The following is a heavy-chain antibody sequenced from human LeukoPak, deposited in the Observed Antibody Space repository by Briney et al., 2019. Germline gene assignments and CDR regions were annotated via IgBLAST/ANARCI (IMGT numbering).Heavy chain of an antibody. CDR3: ARVRYSSWYYYFDY. V-gene: IGHV4-4*07. CDR1: GGSISSYY. CDR2: IYTSGST. J-gene: IGHJ4*02. Sequence: SSETLSLTCTVSGGSISSYYWSWIRQPAGKGLEWIGRIYTSGSTNYNPSLKSRVTMSVDTSKNQFSLKLSSVTAADTAVYYCARVRYSSWYYYFDYWGQGTLVTVSS. D-gene: IGHD6-13*01.